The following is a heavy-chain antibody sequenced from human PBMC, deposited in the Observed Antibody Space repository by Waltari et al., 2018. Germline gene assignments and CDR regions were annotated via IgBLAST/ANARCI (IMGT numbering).Heavy chain of an antibody. V-gene: IGHV4-39*01. CDR1: GGSISSSSYY. CDR3: ARHGARSTSLRFDY. Sequence: QLQLQESGPGLVKPSETLSLTCTVSGGSISSSSYYWGWIRQPPGKGLEWIGSIYYSGRTYNSPSLKSRGTISGDTSKNQVSRKLISVTAADTAVYYWARHGARSTSLRFDYWGQGTLVTVSS. D-gene: IGHD2-2*01. CDR2: IYYSGRT. J-gene: IGHJ4*02.